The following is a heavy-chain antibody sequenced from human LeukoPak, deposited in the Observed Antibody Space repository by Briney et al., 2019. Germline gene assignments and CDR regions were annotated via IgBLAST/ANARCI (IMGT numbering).Heavy chain of an antibody. CDR3: ARPSGKYYGSGSYSFDY. Sequence: GRSLRLSCAASGFTFSSYSLHWVRQAPCRGLDLLAFISYNGDYRYFADSVKGRFTISRDNSKNTLYLQMNSLRAEDSAIYYCARPSGKYYGSGSYSFDYWGQGTLVTVSS. V-gene: IGHV3-30*04. CDR2: ISYNGDYR. CDR1: GFTFSSYS. D-gene: IGHD3-10*01. J-gene: IGHJ4*02.